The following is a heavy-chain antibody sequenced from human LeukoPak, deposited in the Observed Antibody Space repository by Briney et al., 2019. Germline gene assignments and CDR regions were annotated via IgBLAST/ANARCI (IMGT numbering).Heavy chain of an antibody. Sequence: PSETLSLTCTVSGGSSGDYYWTWIRQPPGKGLEWIGYIYYTGITNYNPSLKSRVTISVDTSKNQFSLKVTSVSAADTAVYYCARQAWFGETLYGLDVWGQGTTVTVSS. D-gene: IGHD3-10*01. CDR3: ARQAWFGETLYGLDV. J-gene: IGHJ6*02. CDR1: GGSSGDYY. CDR2: IYYTGIT. V-gene: IGHV4-59*08.